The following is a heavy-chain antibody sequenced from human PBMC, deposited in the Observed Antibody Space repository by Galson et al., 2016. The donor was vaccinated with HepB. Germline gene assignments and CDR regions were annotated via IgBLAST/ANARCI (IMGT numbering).Heavy chain of an antibody. CDR3: ARVLRFLEWLEFDP. Sequence: SETLSLTCTVSGGSISTYYWSWVRQPPGKGLEWIGDISASGSTNYNPSLKSRVTISVDTSKNQFSLKLSSVTAADTAVYYCARVLRFLEWLEFDPWGQGTLVTVSS. V-gene: IGHV4-59*01. CDR2: ISASGST. D-gene: IGHD3-3*01. J-gene: IGHJ5*02. CDR1: GGSISTYY.